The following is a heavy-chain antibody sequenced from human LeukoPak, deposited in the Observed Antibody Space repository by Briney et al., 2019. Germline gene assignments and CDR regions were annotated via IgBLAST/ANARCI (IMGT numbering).Heavy chain of an antibody. CDR3: ARETGITIFGVVIRTYFYFDY. V-gene: IGHV4-61*02. CDR1: GGSISSGSYY. D-gene: IGHD3-3*01. CDR2: IYTSGST. Sequence: SQTLSLTCTVSGGSISSGSYYWSWIRQPAGKGLEWIGRIYTSGSTNYNPSLKSRVTISVDTSKNQFSLKLSSVTAADTAVYYCARETGITIFGVVIRTYFYFDYRGQGTLVTVSS. J-gene: IGHJ4*02.